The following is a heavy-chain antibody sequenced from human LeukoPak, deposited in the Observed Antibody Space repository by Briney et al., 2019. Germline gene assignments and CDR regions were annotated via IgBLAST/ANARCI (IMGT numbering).Heavy chain of an antibody. D-gene: IGHD5-24*01. CDR3: ARLYLPATRFDY. J-gene: IGHJ4*02. Sequence: GRSLRLSCAASGFTFSSYGMHWVRQAPGKGLEWVAVISYDGSNKYYADSVKGRFTISRDNAKNSLYLQMNSLRAEDTAVYYCARLYLPATRFDYWGQGTLVTVSS. CDR1: GFTFSSYG. CDR2: ISYDGSNK. V-gene: IGHV3-30*03.